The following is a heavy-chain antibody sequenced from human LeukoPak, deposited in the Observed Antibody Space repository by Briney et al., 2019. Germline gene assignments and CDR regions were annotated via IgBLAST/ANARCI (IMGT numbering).Heavy chain of an antibody. Sequence: SQTLSLTCTISGDSVSSNSSAWNWISQSPSRGLEWLGRTYYRYKCYNDYTVSVKSLITIIPDSAKIPFSLHLNSVTHVDTAVYYFARARYSSRWYFWFDPWGQGTLVTVSS. CDR1: GDSVSSNSSA. D-gene: IGHD6-13*01. CDR3: ARARYSSRWYFWFDP. J-gene: IGHJ5*02. CDR2: TYYRYKCYN. V-gene: IGHV6-1*01.